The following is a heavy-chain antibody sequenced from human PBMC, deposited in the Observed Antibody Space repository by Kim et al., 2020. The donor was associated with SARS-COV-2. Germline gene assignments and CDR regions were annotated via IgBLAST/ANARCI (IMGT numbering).Heavy chain of an antibody. J-gene: IGHJ5*02. D-gene: IGHD5-18*01. Sequence: YSNPSLKSRVTISVDTSKNQFSVKLSSVTAADTAVYYCARGDTAMVKFDPWGQGTLVTVSS. V-gene: IGHV4-31*02. CDR3: ARGDTAMVKFDP.